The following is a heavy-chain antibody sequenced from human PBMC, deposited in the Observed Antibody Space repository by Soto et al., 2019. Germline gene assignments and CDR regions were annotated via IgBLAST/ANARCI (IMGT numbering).Heavy chain of an antibody. J-gene: IGHJ6*02. D-gene: IGHD1-1*01. V-gene: IGHV1-8*01. Sequence: QVQLVQSGAEVKKPGASGKVSWKASGYTFTSYAINWVRQATGQGLEWMGWMNPNSGNTGYAQKFQGRVTMTRNTSISTAYMELSSLRSEDTAVYYCARERTGTTSMDVWGQGTTVTVSS. CDR3: ARERTGTTSMDV. CDR2: MNPNSGNT. CDR1: GYTFTSYA.